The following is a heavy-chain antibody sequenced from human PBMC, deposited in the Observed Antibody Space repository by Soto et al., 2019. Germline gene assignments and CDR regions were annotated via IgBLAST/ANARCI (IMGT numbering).Heavy chain of an antibody. V-gene: IGHV4-31*03. Sequence: QVQLQESGPGLVKPSQTLSLTCTVSGVSINTGGRFWSWVRQHPGKGLEWIGYIYYTGNTDYNPSLRSRLTFSVETHKNQYSLNLRSVTAADTAVYSCAIALRPNGSPGYWYFDLWGRGTLVTVSS. CDR1: GVSINTGGRF. CDR3: AIALRPNGSPGYWYFDL. J-gene: IGHJ2*01. D-gene: IGHD1-26*01. CDR2: IYYTGNT.